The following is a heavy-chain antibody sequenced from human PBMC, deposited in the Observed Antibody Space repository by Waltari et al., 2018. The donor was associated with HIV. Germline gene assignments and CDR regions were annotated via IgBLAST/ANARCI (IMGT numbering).Heavy chain of an antibody. CDR3: ARGIEVAGTEFQH. Sequence: QVQLVQSGAEVKKPGASVKVSCTASGYTFSSHDINWVRQATGQGLEWMGWMNPNSGNTGYAQKFQGRVSMTRNTSISTAYMEMSSLRSEDTAVYYCARGIEVAGTEFQHWGQGTLVTVSS. V-gene: IGHV1-8*01. J-gene: IGHJ1*01. CDR1: GYTFSSHD. CDR2: MNPNSGNT. D-gene: IGHD6-19*01.